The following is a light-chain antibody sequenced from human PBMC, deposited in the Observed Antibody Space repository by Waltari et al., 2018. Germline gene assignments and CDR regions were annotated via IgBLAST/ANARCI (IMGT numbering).Light chain of an antibody. Sequence: DIVMTQSPESLAVSLGERATINCKSSESVLYSSNNKNHLAWYQQKPGQPPKLLIYWASTRKSGVPDRFSGSGSEIDFTLTVSSLQAEDVAVYYCQQYYNTPLTFG. CDR1: ESVLYSSNNKNH. CDR2: WAS. J-gene: IGKJ3*01. V-gene: IGKV4-1*01. CDR3: QQYYNTPLT.